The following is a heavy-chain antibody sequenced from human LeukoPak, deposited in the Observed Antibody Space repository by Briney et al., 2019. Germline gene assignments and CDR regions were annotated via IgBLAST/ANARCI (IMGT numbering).Heavy chain of an antibody. CDR1: GYSISSGYY. CDR2: IYHSGST. V-gene: IGHV4-38-2*01. Sequence: PSETLSLTCAVSGYSISSGYYWGWARQPPGKGLEWIGNIYHSGSTYYNPSLKSRVTISVDTSKNHFSLRLSPVTAADTAVYYCVRVTSYGKTYFFDSWGQGTLVTVSS. CDR3: VRVTSYGKTYFFDS. J-gene: IGHJ4*02. D-gene: IGHD5-18*01.